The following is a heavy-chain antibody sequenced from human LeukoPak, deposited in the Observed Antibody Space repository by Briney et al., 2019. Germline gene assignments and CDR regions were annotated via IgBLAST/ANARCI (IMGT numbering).Heavy chain of an antibody. CDR2: IIPIFGTA. V-gene: IGHV1-69*01. CDR3: AVVVAATVDDYYYGMDV. Sequence: SVTVSCKASGGTFSSYAISWVRQAPGQGLEWMGGIIPIFGTANYAQKFQGRVTITADESTSTAYMELSSLRSEDTAVYYCAVVVAATVDDYYYGMDVWGQGTTVTVSS. CDR1: GGTFSSYA. J-gene: IGHJ6*02. D-gene: IGHD2-15*01.